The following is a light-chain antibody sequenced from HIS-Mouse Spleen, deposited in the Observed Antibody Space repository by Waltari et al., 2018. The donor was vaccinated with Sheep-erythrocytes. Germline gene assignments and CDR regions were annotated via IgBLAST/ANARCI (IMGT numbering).Light chain of an antibody. V-gene: IGLV3-1*01. Sequence: SYELTQPPSVSVSPGQTASITCSGDKLGDKYACWYQQKPGQSPVLVIYQDRNGPSGIPERFSGSNSGNTATLTISGTQAMDEADYYCQAWDSSTVVFGGGTKLTVL. CDR3: QAWDSSTVV. J-gene: IGLJ2*01. CDR2: QDR. CDR1: KLGDKY.